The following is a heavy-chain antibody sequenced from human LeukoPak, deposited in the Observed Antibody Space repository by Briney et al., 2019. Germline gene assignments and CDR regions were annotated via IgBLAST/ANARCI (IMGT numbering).Heavy chain of an antibody. CDR1: GFTFDDYA. D-gene: IGHD6-13*01. CDR3: AKAFRGIAAGSAFDY. V-gene: IGHV3-9*03. J-gene: IGHJ4*02. CDR2: ISWNSGSI. Sequence: GRSLRLSFSAPGFTFDDYAMHWVRQAPGKGLEWVSGISWNSGSIGYADSVKGRFTISRDNAKNSLYLQMNSLRAEDMALYYCAKAFRGIAAGSAFDYWGQGTLVTVSS.